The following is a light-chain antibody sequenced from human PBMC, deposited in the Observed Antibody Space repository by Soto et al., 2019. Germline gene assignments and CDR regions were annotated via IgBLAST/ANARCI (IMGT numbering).Light chain of an antibody. V-gene: IGLV1-44*01. Sequence: QSALTQPPSASGTPGQSVTISCSGSSSNIGSNTVNWYQQLPGTAPKLLIYSNNHRPSGVPDRFSGSRSGTSASLAISGLQYEDEADYYCAEWDDSLNFYVFGNGKKVTVL. CDR1: SSNIGSNT. J-gene: IGLJ1*01. CDR2: SNN. CDR3: AEWDDSLNFYV.